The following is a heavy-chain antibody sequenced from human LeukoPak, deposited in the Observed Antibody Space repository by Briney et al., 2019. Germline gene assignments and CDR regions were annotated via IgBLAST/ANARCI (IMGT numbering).Heavy chain of an antibody. D-gene: IGHD5-24*01. Sequence: GASVKVSCKASGGTFSSYAISWVRQAPGQGLEWMGRIIPILGIANYAQKFQGRVTITADKSTSTAYMELSSLRSEDTAVYYCARSDGYNEPFDYWGQGTLVTVSS. V-gene: IGHV1-69*04. CDR1: GGTFSSYA. CDR3: ARSDGYNEPFDY. CDR2: IIPILGIA. J-gene: IGHJ4*02.